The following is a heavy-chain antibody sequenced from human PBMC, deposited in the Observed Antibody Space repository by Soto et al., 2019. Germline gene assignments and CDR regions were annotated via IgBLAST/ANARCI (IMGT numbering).Heavy chain of an antibody. CDR1: GFTFSRYN. CDR3: ARDGGDYGNHDY. D-gene: IGHD3-16*01. V-gene: IGHV3-48*02. J-gene: IGHJ4*02. CDR2: IRGSSGTT. Sequence: EVQLVESGGGLVQPGGSLRLSCAASGFTFSRYNMHRVRQDPGKGLEWVSHIRGSSGTTYADSVKGRFTISRDNAENSLYLQMNSLRDEDAAVYYWARDGGDYGNHDYWGQGTLVSVSS.